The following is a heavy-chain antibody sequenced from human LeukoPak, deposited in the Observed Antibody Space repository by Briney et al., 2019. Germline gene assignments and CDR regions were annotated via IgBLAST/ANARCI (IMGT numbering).Heavy chain of an antibody. Sequence: GGSLRLSCVASGFTFSSYSTNWVRQAPGKGLEWVSSISSSSSYIYYADSVKGRFTISRDNAKNSLYLQMNSLRAEDTAVYYCARMGYYYDSSGYYVNFDYWGQGTLVTVSS. J-gene: IGHJ4*02. D-gene: IGHD3-22*01. V-gene: IGHV3-21*01. CDR2: ISSSSSYI. CDR3: ARMGYYYDSSGYYVNFDY. CDR1: GFTFSSYS.